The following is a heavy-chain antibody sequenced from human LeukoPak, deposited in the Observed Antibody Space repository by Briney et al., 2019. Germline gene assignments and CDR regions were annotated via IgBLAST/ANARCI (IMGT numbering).Heavy chain of an antibody. CDR1: GGSISSGSYY. V-gene: IGHV4-61*02. CDR3: ARDHNYYGSV. Sequence: SETLSLTCTVSGGSISSGSYYWSWIRQPAGKGLEWIGRIYTSGSTNYNPSLKSRVTISVDTSKNQVSLKLSSVTAADTAVYYCARDHNYYGSVWGQGTLVTVSS. D-gene: IGHD3-10*01. J-gene: IGHJ4*02. CDR2: IYTSGST.